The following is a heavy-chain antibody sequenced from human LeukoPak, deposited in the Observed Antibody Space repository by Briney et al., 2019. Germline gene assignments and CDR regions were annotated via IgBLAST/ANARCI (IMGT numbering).Heavy chain of an antibody. D-gene: IGHD2-15*01. CDR1: GFTFNTYG. V-gene: IGHV1-18*01. CDR2: ISAYNGNT. Sequence: ASVKASCKTSGFTFNTYGIAWVRQAPGQGLEWMGWISAYNGNTNYAQNLQDRVTMTTDTSTTTAYMELRGLRSDDTAVYYCAREGSLHHSGDHYLSWFDPWGQGTLVTVSS. J-gene: IGHJ5*02. CDR3: AREGSLHHSGDHYLSWFDP.